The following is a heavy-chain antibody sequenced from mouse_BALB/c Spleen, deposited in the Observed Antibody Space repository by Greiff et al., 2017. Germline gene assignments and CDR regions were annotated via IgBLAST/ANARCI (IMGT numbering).Heavy chain of an antibody. CDR3: ARITTVVDAYAMDY. D-gene: IGHD1-1*01. CDR1: GFTFSSYG. CDR2: ISSGGSYT. V-gene: IGHV5-6*01. Sequence: EVKVVESGGDLVKPGGSLKLSCAASGFTFSSYGMSWVRQTPDKRLEWVATISSGGSYTYYPDSVKGRFTISRDNAKNTLYLQMSSLKSEDTAMYYCARITTVVDAYAMDYWGQGTSVTVSS. J-gene: IGHJ4*01.